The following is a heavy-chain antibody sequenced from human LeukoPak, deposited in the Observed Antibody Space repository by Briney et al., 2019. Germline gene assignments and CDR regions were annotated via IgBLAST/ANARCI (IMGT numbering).Heavy chain of an antibody. Sequence: ASVKVSCKASGYTFTGYYMHWVRQAPGKGLEWMGGFDPEDGETIYAQRFQGRVTMTEDTSTDTAYMELSSLRSEDTAVYYCATASTLYYYYGMDVWGQGTTVTVSS. J-gene: IGHJ6*02. CDR2: FDPEDGET. CDR3: ATASTLYYYYGMDV. V-gene: IGHV1-24*01. D-gene: IGHD4-17*01. CDR1: GYTFTGYY.